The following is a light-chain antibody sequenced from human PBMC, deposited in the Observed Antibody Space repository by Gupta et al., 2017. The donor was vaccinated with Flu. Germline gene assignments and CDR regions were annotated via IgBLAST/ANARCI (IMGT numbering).Light chain of an antibody. CDR1: KKSGSSY. CDR2: GAS. J-gene: IGKJ1*01. V-gene: IGKV3-20*01. CDR3: QQSGSEPGWT. Sequence: TLSLSPGEEATLSCRTRKKSGSSYVAWYQQKPGQATRLLIYGASSRATGIPDRFSGSGSGTDFTLTITRLEPEDFAVYYCQQSGSEPGWTFGQGTRVEMK.